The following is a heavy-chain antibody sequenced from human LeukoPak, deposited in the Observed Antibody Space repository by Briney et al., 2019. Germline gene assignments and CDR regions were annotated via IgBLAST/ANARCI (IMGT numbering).Heavy chain of an antibody. CDR2: IYYSGST. Sequence: SETLSLTCSVSGGSISSNNYYWGWIRQPPGKGLEWIGSIYYSGSTYYNPSLKSRVTISVDTSKNQFALKLSSVTAADTAVYYCARDRKYYYDSSGYLFDYWGQGTLVTVSS. CDR3: ARDRKYYYDSSGYLFDY. D-gene: IGHD3-22*01. V-gene: IGHV4-39*06. J-gene: IGHJ4*02. CDR1: GGSISSNNYY.